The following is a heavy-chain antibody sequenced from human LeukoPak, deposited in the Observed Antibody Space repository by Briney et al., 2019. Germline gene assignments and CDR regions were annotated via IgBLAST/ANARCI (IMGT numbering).Heavy chain of an antibody. Sequence: PGGSLRLSCAASGFSFNSFEMSWVRQAPGKGLEWVSYISSSGSTIYYADSVKGRFTISRDNAKNSLYLQMSSLRAEDTAVYYCAREVILSGTPSLDYWGRGALVTGSS. CDR2: ISSSGSTI. J-gene: IGHJ4*02. CDR1: GFSFNSFE. V-gene: IGHV3-48*03. CDR3: AREVILSGTPSLDY. D-gene: IGHD3/OR15-3a*01.